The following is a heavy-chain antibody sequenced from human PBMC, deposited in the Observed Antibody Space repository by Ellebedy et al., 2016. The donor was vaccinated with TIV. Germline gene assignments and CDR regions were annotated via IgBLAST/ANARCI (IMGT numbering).Heavy chain of an antibody. CDR3: AKDLVWERPETDY. V-gene: IGHV3-23*01. CDR2: ISGSGDNT. D-gene: IGHD1-26*01. Sequence: GESLKISXVASGFSFATSAMSWVRQAPGKGLEWVSAISGSGDNTFHADSVKGRFTISRDNSKNTLYLQMNTLRAEDTAVYYCAKDLVWERPETDYWGQGTLVTVSS. CDR1: GFSFATSA. J-gene: IGHJ4*02.